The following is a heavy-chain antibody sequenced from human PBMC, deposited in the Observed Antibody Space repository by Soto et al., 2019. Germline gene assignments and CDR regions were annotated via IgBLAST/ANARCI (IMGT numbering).Heavy chain of an antibody. CDR3: ASFLLPRNCSGGSCHDYYYYMDV. CDR1: GGSISSGGYY. Sequence: PSETLSLTCTVSGGSISSGGYYWSWIRQHPGKGLEWIGYIYYSGSTYYNPSLKSRVTISVDTSKNQFSLKLSSVTAADTAVYYCASFLLPRNCSGGSCHDYYYYMDVWGKGTTVTVSS. CDR2: IYYSGST. V-gene: IGHV4-31*03. J-gene: IGHJ6*03. D-gene: IGHD2-15*01.